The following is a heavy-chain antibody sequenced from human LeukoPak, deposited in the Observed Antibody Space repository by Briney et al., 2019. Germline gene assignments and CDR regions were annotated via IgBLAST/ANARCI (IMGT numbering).Heavy chain of an antibody. J-gene: IGHJ4*02. CDR3: ARRATTGAPYYFDY. CDR1: GGSIRSYY. D-gene: IGHD1-1*01. CDR2: IYYSGST. V-gene: IGHV4-59*08. Sequence: PSETLSLTCTDSGGSIRSYYWSWIRQPPGKGLEWIGYIYYSGSTNYNPSLKSRVTISVDTSKNQFSLKLSSVTAADTAVYYCARRATTGAPYYFDYWGQGTLVTVSS.